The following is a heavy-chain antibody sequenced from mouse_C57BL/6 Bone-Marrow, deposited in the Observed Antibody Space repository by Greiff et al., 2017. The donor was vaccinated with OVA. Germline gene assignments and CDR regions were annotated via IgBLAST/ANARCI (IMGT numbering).Heavy chain of an antibody. CDR2: IYPRSGNT. V-gene: IGHV1-81*01. D-gene: IGHD1-1*01. J-gene: IGHJ2*01. CDR1: GYTFTSYG. Sequence: VQLVESGAELARPGASVKLSCKASGYTFTSYGISWVKQRTGQGLEWIGEIYPRSGNTYYNEKFKGKATLTADKSSSTAYMELRSLTSEDSAVYFCARYYGSSPHYWGQGTTLTVSS. CDR3: ARYYGSSPHY.